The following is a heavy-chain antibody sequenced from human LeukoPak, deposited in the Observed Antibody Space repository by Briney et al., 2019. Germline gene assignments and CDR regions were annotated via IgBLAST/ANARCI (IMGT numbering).Heavy chain of an antibody. CDR2: INHSGST. J-gene: IGHJ5*02. D-gene: IGHD2-2*02. CDR1: GGSFSDYY. V-gene: IGHV4-34*01. CDR3: ARVRGYCSSTRCYSRWFDP. Sequence: SETLSLTCAVYGGSFSDYYWSWIRQPPGKGLEWIGEINHSGSTNYNSSLKSRVTISVDTSTNQFSLNLTSVTAADTAVYYCARVRGYCSSTRCYSRWFDPWGQGTPVTVSS.